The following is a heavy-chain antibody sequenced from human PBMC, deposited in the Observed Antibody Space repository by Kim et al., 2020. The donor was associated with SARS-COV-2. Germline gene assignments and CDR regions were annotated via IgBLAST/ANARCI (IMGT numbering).Heavy chain of an antibody. J-gene: IGHJ3*02. V-gene: IGHV3-23*01. Sequence: TRYAGSVKGRFTISRDNSKSTLYLQMNSLRAEDTAVYYCAKGPRGAFDIWGQGTMVTVSS. D-gene: IGHD3-10*01. CDR3: AKGPRGAFDI. CDR2: T.